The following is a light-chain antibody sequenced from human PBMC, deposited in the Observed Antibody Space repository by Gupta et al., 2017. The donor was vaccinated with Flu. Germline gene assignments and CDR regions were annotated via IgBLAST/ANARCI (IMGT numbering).Light chain of an antibody. CDR1: NIGHNY. CDR2: EYN. CDR3: GTWDTSLSDVV. Sequence: NIGHNYVSWYQQLPGTAPKLLIYEYNKRPSGIPDRCSGSKSGTSATLGIAGLQTGDEADYYCGTWDTSLSDVVFGGGTKLTVL. J-gene: IGLJ2*01. V-gene: IGLV1-51*02.